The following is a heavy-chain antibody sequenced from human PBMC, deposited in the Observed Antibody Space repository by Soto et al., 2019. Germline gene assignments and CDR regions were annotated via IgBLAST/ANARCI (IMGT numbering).Heavy chain of an antibody. Sequence: GGSLRLSCAASGFTFSSYGMHWVRQAPGKGLEWVAVIWYDGSNKYYSDSVKGRFTISRDNSKNTLYLQMNSLRAEDTAVYYCARGDLIVVVPAATILGMDVWGQGTTVTVSS. V-gene: IGHV3-33*01. CDR2: IWYDGSNK. CDR1: GFTFSSYG. J-gene: IGHJ6*02. D-gene: IGHD2-2*01. CDR3: ARGDLIVVVPAATILGMDV.